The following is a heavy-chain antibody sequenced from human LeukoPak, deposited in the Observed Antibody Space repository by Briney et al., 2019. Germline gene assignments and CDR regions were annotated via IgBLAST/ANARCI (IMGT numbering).Heavy chain of an antibody. D-gene: IGHD6-19*01. CDR2: IIPIFGTA. CDR3: ASRPHEYSSGWYGVDY. CDR1: GGTFSSYA. J-gene: IGHJ4*02. V-gene: IGHV1-69*01. Sequence: SVKVSCKASGGTFSSYAISWVRQAPGQGLEWIGGIIPIFGTANYAQKFQGRVTITADESTSTAYMELSSLRSEDTAVYYCASRPHEYSSGWYGVDYWGQGALVTVSS.